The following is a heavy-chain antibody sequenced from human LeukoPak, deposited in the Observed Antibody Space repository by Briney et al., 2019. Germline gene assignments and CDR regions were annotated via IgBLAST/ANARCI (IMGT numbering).Heavy chain of an antibody. Sequence: SETLSLTCAVSGGSISSSNWWRWVRQPPGKGLEWIGEIYHSGSTNYNPSLKSRLTISVDTSKNQFSLKLSSVTAADTAVYYCASVHGTGDNNWFDPWGQGTLVTVSS. CDR1: GGSISSSNW. CDR2: IYHSGST. V-gene: IGHV4-4*02. CDR3: ASVHGTGDNNWFDP. J-gene: IGHJ5*02. D-gene: IGHD7-27*01.